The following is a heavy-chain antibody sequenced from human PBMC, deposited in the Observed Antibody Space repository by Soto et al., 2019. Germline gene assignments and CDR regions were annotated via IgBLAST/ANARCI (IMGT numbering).Heavy chain of an antibody. J-gene: IGHJ5*02. D-gene: IGHD2-2*02. CDR2: IYSSGRT. CDR3: ARDRCSSTGCYKDERGLDT. V-gene: IGHV3-66*01. CDR1: GFTVSDSFSVSSNF. Sequence: EVQLVESGGGMVQPGGSLRLSCTSSGFTVSDSFSVSSNFMTWVRQAPGKGLEWVSIIYSSGRTNYADSVKGRFTISRDISKNTLYLQMNSLRAEDTAVYYCARDRCSSTGCYKDERGLDTWGQGTLVTVSS.